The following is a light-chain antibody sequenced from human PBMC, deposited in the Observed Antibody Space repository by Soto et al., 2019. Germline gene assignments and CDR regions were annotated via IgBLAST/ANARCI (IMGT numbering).Light chain of an antibody. V-gene: IGKV3-11*01. J-gene: IGKJ4*01. CDR3: QQRSNWPLT. CDR1: QSVSSY. Sequence: PGERATLSCRASQSVSSYLAWYQQKSGQAPRLLIYDASNRATGIPARFSGSGSGTDFTLTISSLEPEDFAVYYCQQRSNWPLTFGGGTKVEIK. CDR2: DAS.